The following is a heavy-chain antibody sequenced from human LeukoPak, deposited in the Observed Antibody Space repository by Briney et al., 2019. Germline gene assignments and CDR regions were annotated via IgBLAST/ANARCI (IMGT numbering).Heavy chain of an antibody. CDR3: ARRGFCSGDNCFSHAFDI. V-gene: IGHV5-51*01. CDR2: IYPGDSDT. Sequence: GESLKISCQGSGYSFTSYWIGWVRQMPGKGLEWMGIIYPGDSDTRYSPSLQGQVTISADKSISTAYLQWSSLKASDTAMYYCARRGFCSGDNCFSHAFDIWGQGTMVTVSS. D-gene: IGHD2-15*01. J-gene: IGHJ3*02. CDR1: GYSFTSYW.